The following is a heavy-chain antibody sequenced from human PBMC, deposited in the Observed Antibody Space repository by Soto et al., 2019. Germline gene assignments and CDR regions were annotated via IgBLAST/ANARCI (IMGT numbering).Heavy chain of an antibody. CDR1: GDSISSSTYY. D-gene: IGHD3-10*01. V-gene: IGHV4-39*01. J-gene: IGHJ4*02. Sequence: SDTLSLTCTVSGDSISSSTYYWGWIRQSPGKGLEWIGNIHYSGSTYYNPSLKSRVTISVDTSKNQFSLKLSSVTAADTAVYYCARYDYVSGDYRSFDFWGQGTMVIVS. CDR2: IHYSGST. CDR3: ARYDYVSGDYRSFDF.